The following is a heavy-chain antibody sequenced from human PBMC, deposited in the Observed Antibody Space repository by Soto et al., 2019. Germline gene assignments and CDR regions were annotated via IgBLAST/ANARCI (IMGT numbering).Heavy chain of an antibody. J-gene: IGHJ6*02. V-gene: IGHV4-31*03. Sequence: SETLSLTCTVSGGSISSGGYYWSWIRQHPGKGLEWIGYIYYSGSTYYNPPLKSRVTISVDTSKNQFSLKLSSVTAADTAVYYCARDSRYFDWLDYYYYGMDVWGQGTTVTVSS. CDR3: ARDSRYFDWLDYYYYGMDV. CDR1: GGSISSGGYY. D-gene: IGHD3-9*01. CDR2: IYYSGST.